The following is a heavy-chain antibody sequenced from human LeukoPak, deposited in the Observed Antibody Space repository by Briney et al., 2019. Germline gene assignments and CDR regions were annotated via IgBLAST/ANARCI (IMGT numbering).Heavy chain of an antibody. CDR2: INGGGEDT. CDR1: GITFTSYA. Sequence: GGSLRLSCAASGITFTSYAMSWIRQAPGKGLEWVSAINGGGEDTYYPDSVKGRFTISRDNSKNTLYLQMNSLRAEDTAIYYCAKPRAMTTGVGRYFDLWGRGTLVTVSS. V-gene: IGHV3-23*01. J-gene: IGHJ2*01. CDR3: AKPRAMTTGVGRYFDL. D-gene: IGHD1-1*01.